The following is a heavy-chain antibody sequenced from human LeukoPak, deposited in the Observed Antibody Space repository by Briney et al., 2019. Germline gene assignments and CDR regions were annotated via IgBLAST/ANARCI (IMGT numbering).Heavy chain of an antibody. J-gene: IGHJ4*02. V-gene: IGHV1-2*02. CDR3: ARVVRKGATSAIYFGY. CDR1: GYTFTGYY. Sequence: ASVKVSCKASGYTFTGYYMHWVRQAPGQGLEWMGWINPNSGGTNYAQKFQGRVTMTRDTSISTAYMELSRLRSDDTAVYYCARVVRKGATSAIYFGYWGQGTLVTVSS. D-gene: IGHD2-21*01. CDR2: INPNSGGT.